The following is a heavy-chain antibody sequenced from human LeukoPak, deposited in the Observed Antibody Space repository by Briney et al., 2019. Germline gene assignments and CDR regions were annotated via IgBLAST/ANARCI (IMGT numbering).Heavy chain of an antibody. J-gene: IGHJ4*02. D-gene: IGHD2-15*01. Sequence: GGSLRLSCAASGFTFSSYAMHWVRQAPGKGLEWVAVISYDGSNKYYADSVKGRFTISRDNAKNTLYLQMNSLRAEDTAVYYCARDPKRLNLVAALDYWGQGTLVTVSS. CDR2: ISYDGSNK. CDR3: ARDPKRLNLVAALDY. CDR1: GFTFSSYA. V-gene: IGHV3-30-3*01.